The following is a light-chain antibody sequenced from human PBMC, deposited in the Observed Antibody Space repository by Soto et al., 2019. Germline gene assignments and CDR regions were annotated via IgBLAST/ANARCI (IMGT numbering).Light chain of an antibody. J-gene: IGKJ4*01. Sequence: EIVLTQSPATLSLPQGERATLSCRASQSVSSYLAWYQQKPGQAPRLLIYDASNRATGIPARFSGSGSGTDFTLTISSLEPEDFAVYYCQRRSNWPLTFGGGTKVDIK. CDR1: QSVSSY. CDR2: DAS. V-gene: IGKV3-11*01. CDR3: QRRSNWPLT.